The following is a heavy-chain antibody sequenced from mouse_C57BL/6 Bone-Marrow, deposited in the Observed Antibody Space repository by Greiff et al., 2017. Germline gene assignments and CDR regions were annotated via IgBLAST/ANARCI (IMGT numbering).Heavy chain of an antibody. CDR1: GFTFSSYG. CDR3: ARRGKVKGYFDY. CDR2: ISSGGSYT. V-gene: IGHV5-6*01. J-gene: IGHJ2*01. Sequence: EVQLVESGGDLVKPGGSLKLSCAASGFTFSSYGMSWVRQTPDKRLEWVATISSGGSYTYYPDSVKGRFTISRDNAKNTLYLQMSSLKSEDTAMYYCARRGKVKGYFDYWGQGTTLTVSA. D-gene: IGHD2-2*01.